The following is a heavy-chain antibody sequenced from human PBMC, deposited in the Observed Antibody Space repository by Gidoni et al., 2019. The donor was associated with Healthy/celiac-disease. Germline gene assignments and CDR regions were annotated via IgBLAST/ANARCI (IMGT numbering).Heavy chain of an antibody. V-gene: IGHV4-34*01. CDR1: GWSFTGYY. CDR2: INHSGST. CDR3: ARGRIAARRNYYYYGMDV. J-gene: IGHJ6*02. Sequence: QVQLQQWGAGLLQPSETLSLTCAVYGWSFTGYYWSWIRQPPGKVLEWIGEINHSGSTNYNPSLKSRVTISVDTSKNHFSLKLSSVTAADTAVYYCARGRIAARRNYYYYGMDVWGQGTTVTVSS. D-gene: IGHD6-6*01.